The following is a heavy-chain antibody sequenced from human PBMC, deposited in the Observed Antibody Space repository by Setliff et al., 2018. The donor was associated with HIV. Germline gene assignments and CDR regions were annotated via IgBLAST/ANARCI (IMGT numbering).Heavy chain of an antibody. V-gene: IGHV3-66*01. CDR1: GFTFSNFW. Sequence: GGSLRLSCAASGFTFSNFWMSWVRQAPGKGLQWVSVIYREGTTYYADSVKDRFTVSRDNSGNTLHLQMNSLSAEDTAVYYCAREMAATAHPDGPYFQHWGQGTLVTVSS. CDR2: IYREGTT. CDR3: AREMAATAHPDGPYFQH. J-gene: IGHJ1*01. D-gene: IGHD6-13*01.